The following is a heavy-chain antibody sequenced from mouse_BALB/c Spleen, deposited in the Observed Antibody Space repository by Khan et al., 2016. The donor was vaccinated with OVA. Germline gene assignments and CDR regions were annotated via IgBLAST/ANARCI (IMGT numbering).Heavy chain of an antibody. D-gene: IGHD2-14*01. CDR3: VRDGAYHRNDGWFAY. CDR2: INPSNGYT. V-gene: IGHV1-4*01. CDR1: GYTFNSYT. Sequence: QVQLKQSGAELARPGASVKMSCKASGYTFNSYTIHWIKERPGQGLEWIGYINPSNGYTNYNQKLKDKATLTTDKSSTTAYLQLRSLTSDYSAVYNCVRDGAYHRNDGWFAYWGQGTLVTVSA. J-gene: IGHJ3*01.